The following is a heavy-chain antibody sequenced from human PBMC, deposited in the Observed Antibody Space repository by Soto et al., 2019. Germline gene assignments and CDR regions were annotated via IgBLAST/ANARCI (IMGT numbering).Heavy chain of an antibody. CDR3: ARAVGPFDF. CDR1: GFTFSTYG. CDR2: IWHDGSNK. J-gene: IGHJ3*01. Sequence: QVQLVESGGGVVQPGRSLRLSCAASGFTFSTYGMHWVLQAPGKGLEWVAVIWHDGSNKYYADFVKGRFTISRDNSMNTLYLQINGLRAEDTAVYYCARAVGPFDFWGQGTLVTVSS. V-gene: IGHV3-33*01.